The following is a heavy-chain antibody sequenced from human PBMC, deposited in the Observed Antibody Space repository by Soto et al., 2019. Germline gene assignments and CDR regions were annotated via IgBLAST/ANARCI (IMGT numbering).Heavy chain of an antibody. D-gene: IGHD3-22*01. CDR1: GGSISSYY. Sequence: SETLSLTCTVSGGSISSYYWSWIRQPPGKGLEWIGYIYYSGSTNYNPSLKSRVTISVDTSKNQFSLKLSSVTAADTALYYCAGDYYDSSGYYRVLGYWGQGTLVTVSS. CDR2: IYYSGST. J-gene: IGHJ4*02. V-gene: IGHV4-59*08. CDR3: AGDYYDSSGYYRVLGY.